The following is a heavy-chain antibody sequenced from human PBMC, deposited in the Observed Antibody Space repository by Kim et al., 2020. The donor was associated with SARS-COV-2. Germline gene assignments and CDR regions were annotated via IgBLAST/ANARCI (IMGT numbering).Heavy chain of an antibody. CDR2: IYYSGST. Sequence: SETLSLTCTVSGGSISSYYWSWIRQPPGKGLEWIGYIYYSGSTNYNPSLKSRVTISVDTSKNQFSLKLSSVTAADTAVYYCARHEGYDFWSGQWWFDPWGQGTLVTVSS. CDR3: ARHEGYDFWSGQWWFDP. J-gene: IGHJ5*02. V-gene: IGHV4-59*08. D-gene: IGHD3-3*01. CDR1: GGSISSYY.